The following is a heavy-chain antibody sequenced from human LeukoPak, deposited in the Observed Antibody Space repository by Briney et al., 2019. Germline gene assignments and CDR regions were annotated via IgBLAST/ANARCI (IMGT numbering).Heavy chain of an antibody. J-gene: IGHJ4*02. CDR1: GFTFNDYA. Sequence: SGGSLRLTCAASGFTFNDYAMHWVRQAPGKGLEWVSGISWNSGSIGYADSVKGRFTISRDNAKNSLYLQMNSLRAEDTALYYCAKDKDSSGWYVDYWGQGTLVTVSS. CDR3: AKDKDSSGWYVDY. CDR2: ISWNSGSI. V-gene: IGHV3-9*01. D-gene: IGHD6-19*01.